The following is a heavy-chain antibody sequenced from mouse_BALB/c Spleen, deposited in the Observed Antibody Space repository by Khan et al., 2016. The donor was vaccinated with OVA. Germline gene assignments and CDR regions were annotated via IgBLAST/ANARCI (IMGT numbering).Heavy chain of an antibody. CDR1: GFSLTTYG. Sequence: QVQLQQSGPGLVQPSQSLSITCTVSGFSLTTYGVHWVRQSPGKGLEWLGMIWSGGRTDFNAAFISRLSISMDNSKSQVFFKMNSLQANDTAIDYCARRRLLRSDWYFDVWGAGTTVTVSS. D-gene: IGHD2-3*01. CDR3: ARRRLLRSDWYFDV. V-gene: IGHV2-2*02. CDR2: IWSGGRT. J-gene: IGHJ1*01.